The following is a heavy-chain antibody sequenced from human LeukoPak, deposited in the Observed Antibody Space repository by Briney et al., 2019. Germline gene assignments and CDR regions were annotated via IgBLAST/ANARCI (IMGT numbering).Heavy chain of an antibody. Sequence: ASVKVSCKASGYTFTGHYMHWVRQAPGQGLEWMGWINANSGGTNYAQKFQGRVTMTRGTSISTTYMELSSLRSDDTAVYYCARAGYCGGDCYSPYFDYWGQGTLVTVSS. J-gene: IGHJ4*02. D-gene: IGHD2-21*02. CDR1: GYTFTGHY. CDR3: ARAGYCGGDCYSPYFDY. CDR2: INANSGGT. V-gene: IGHV1-2*02.